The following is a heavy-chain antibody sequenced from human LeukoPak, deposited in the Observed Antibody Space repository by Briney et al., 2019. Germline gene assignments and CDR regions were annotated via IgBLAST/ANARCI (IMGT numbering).Heavy chain of an antibody. Sequence: SETLSLTCTVSGGSISSGDYYWSWIRQPPGKGLEWIGYIYYSGSTYYNPSLKSRVTISVDTSKNQFSLKLSSVTAADTAVYYCARVLGGSERFDYWGQGTLVTVSS. CDR2: IYYSGST. V-gene: IGHV4-30-4*08. D-gene: IGHD1-26*01. CDR3: ARVLGGSERFDY. J-gene: IGHJ4*02. CDR1: GGSISSGDYY.